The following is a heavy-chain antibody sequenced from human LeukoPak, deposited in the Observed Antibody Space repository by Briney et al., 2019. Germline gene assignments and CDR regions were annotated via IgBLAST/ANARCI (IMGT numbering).Heavy chain of an antibody. D-gene: IGHD5-18*01. V-gene: IGHV3-48*03. CDR1: GFTFSNYE. J-gene: IGHJ4*02. Sequence: GGSLRLSCAASGFTFSNYEMNWVRQAPGKGLEWGSYITGSGSTIYSADSVKGRFTISRDNAKDSLYLQMTSLRAEDTAVYYCARVRSGYSHENYFDYWGQGTLVTVSS. CDR3: ARVRSGYSHENYFDY. CDR2: ITGSGSTI.